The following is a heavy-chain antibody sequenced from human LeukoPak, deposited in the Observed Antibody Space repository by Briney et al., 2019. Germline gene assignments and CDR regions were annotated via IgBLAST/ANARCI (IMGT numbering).Heavy chain of an antibody. CDR3: AKEQWLPFDSSPNWFDP. J-gene: IGHJ5*02. Sequence: PGRSLRLSCEACGFTFSSYGMHWVRQAPGKGLEWVAVIWYDGSNKYYGDSVKGRFTISRDNSKKTLYLQMNSLRVEDTAVYYCAKEQWLPFDSSPNWFDPWGQGTLVTVSS. CDR2: IWYDGSNK. V-gene: IGHV3-33*06. D-gene: IGHD6-19*01. CDR1: GFTFSSYG.